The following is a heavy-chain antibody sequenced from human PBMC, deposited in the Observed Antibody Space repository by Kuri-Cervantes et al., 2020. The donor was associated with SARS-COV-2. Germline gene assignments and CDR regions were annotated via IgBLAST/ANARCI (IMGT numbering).Heavy chain of an antibody. Sequence: SVKVSCKASGGTFSSYAISWVRRAPGQGLEWMGGIIPILGIANYAQKFQGRVTITADKSTSTAYMELSSLRSEDTAVYYCASLPAASAYYYGMDVWGQGTTVTVSS. CDR2: IIPILGIA. CDR3: ASLPAASAYYYGMDV. V-gene: IGHV1-69*10. CDR1: GGTFSSYA. D-gene: IGHD2-2*01. J-gene: IGHJ6*02.